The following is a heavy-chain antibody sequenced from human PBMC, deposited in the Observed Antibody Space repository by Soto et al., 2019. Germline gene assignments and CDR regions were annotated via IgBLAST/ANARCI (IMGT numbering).Heavy chain of an antibody. Sequence: PGGSLRLSCAASGFTFSDYYMSWIRQAPGKGLEWVSYISSSGSTIYYADSVKGRFTISRDNAKNSLYLQMNSLRAEDTAVYYCARDHNYYDSNYYYYGMDVWGQGTTVTSP. V-gene: IGHV3-11*01. CDR2: ISSSGSTI. J-gene: IGHJ6*02. CDR1: GFTFSDYY. D-gene: IGHD3-22*01. CDR3: ARDHNYYDSNYYYYGMDV.